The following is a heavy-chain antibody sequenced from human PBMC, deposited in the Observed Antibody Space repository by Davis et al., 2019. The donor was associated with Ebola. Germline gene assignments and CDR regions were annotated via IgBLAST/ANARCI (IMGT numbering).Heavy chain of an antibody. CDR3: EREYCSGGSCYHGRAYFDY. V-gene: IGHV1-18*01. J-gene: IGHJ4*02. CDR2: ISAYNGNT. Sequence: KISCKGSGYSFPSYGISSVRQAPGQGLEWMGWISAYNGNTNYAQKLQGRVNMTTDTSTSTAYMELSSLRSEETAVYYCEREYCSGGSCYHGRAYFDYWGQGTLVTVSS. D-gene: IGHD2-15*01. CDR1: GYSFPSYG.